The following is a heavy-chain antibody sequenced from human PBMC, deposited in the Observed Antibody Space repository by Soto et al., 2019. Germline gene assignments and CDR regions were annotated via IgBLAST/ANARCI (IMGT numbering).Heavy chain of an antibody. J-gene: IGHJ6*02. CDR2: IYYSGST. CDR1: GGSVSSGSYY. D-gene: IGHD3-9*01. CDR3: AIQSDHNYDILTGYYYYGMDV. V-gene: IGHV4-61*01. Sequence: PETLSLTCTVSGGSVSSGSYYWSWIRQPPGKGLEWIGYIYYSGSTNYNPSLKSRVTISVDTSKNQFSLKLSSVTAADTAVYYCAIQSDHNYDILTGYYYYGMDVWGQGTTVTVSS.